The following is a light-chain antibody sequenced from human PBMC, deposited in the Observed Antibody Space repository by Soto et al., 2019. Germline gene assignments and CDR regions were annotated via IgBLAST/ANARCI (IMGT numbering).Light chain of an antibody. CDR1: SSDVGGYNY. J-gene: IGLJ1*01. CDR3: SSYTSSSTLLYV. V-gene: IGLV2-14*01. CDR2: DVS. Sequence: QSVLTQPASVSGSPGQSITISCTGTSSDVGGYNYVSWYQQHPGKAPKLMIYDVSNRHSGVSNRFSGSKSGTTASLTISGLQAEDEADYYCSSYTSSSTLLYVFGTGTKVTVL.